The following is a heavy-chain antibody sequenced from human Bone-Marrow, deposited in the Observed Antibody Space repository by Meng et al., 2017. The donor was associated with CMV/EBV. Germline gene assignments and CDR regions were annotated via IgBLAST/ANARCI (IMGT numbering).Heavy chain of an antibody. D-gene: IGHD4-23*01. Sequence: ASVKVSCKASGYTFTSYGISWVRQAPGQGLEWMGWINPNSGGTNYAQKFQGRVTMTRDTSISTAYMELSRLRSDDTAVYYCASHHYGGNSEATTRKYYYYGMDVGRQGTTVSVSS. CDR3: ASHHYGGNSEATTRKYYYYGMDV. CDR2: INPNSGGT. V-gene: IGHV1-2*02. J-gene: IGHJ6*02. CDR1: GYTFTSYG.